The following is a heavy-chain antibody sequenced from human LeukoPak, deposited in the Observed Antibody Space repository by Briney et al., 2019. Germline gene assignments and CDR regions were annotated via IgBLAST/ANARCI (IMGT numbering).Heavy chain of an antibody. J-gene: IGHJ4*02. CDR3: ARDLRDGRYYDSSGYY. V-gene: IGHV1-69*04. CDR1: GGTFSSYA. CDR2: IIPILGIA. D-gene: IGHD3-22*01. Sequence: ASVTVSFKASGGTFSSYAISWVRQAPGQGLEWMGRIIPILGIANYAQKFQGRVTITADKSTSTAYMELSSLRSEDTAVYYCARDLRDGRYYDSSGYYWGQGTLVTVSS.